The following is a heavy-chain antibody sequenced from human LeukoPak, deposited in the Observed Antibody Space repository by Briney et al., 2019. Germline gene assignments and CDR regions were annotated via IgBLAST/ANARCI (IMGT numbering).Heavy chain of an antibody. J-gene: IGHJ3*02. CDR3: ASVRSTDPFSGPSDAFDI. CDR2: IYYSGST. V-gene: IGHV4-59*01. D-gene: IGHD6-19*01. Sequence: SETLSLTCTVSGGSICSYYWSWIRQPPGKGLEWIGYIYYSGSTNYNPSLKSRVTISVDTSKNQFSLKLSSVTAADTAVYYCASVRSTDPFSGPSDAFDIWGQGTMVTVSS. CDR1: GGSICSYY.